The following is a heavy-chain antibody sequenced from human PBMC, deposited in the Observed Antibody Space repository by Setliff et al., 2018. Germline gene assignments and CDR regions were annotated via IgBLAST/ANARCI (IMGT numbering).Heavy chain of an antibody. J-gene: IGHJ5*02. V-gene: IGHV4-38-2*01. CDR1: VYSISRDCH. CDR2: IYHSGST. Sequence: PSETLSLTCAVSVYSISRDCHWGWIRQPPGKGLEWIGSIYHSGSTYYNPSLKSRVTISVDTSKNQFSLKLSSVTAADTAVYYCARQVSWFDPWGQGTLVTVSS. CDR3: ARQVSWFDP.